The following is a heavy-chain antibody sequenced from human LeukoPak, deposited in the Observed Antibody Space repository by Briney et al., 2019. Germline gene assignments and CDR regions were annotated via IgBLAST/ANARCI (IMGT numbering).Heavy chain of an antibody. D-gene: IGHD2-15*01. V-gene: IGHV1-69*04. CDR1: GYTFTGYY. CDR3: AREGPETRARWWGGGSDDVEASKPYDY. CDR2: IIPILGIA. Sequence: ASVKVSCKASGYTFTGYYMHWVRQAPGQGLEWMGRIIPILGIANYAQKFQGRVTITADKSTSTAYMELSSLGSEDTAVYYCAREGPETRARWWGGGSDDVEASKPYDYWGQGTLVTVSS. J-gene: IGHJ4*02.